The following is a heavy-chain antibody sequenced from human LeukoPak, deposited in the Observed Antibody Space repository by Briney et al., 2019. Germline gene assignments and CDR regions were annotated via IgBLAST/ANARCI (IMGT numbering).Heavy chain of an antibody. D-gene: IGHD5-24*01. CDR3: ARAGAIKEQMATYYFDY. Sequence: SETLSLTCTVSCGSVSSSSYYWGWIRQPPGTGLEWIGNIYYSGSTYYNPSLKSRVTISVDTSKNQFSLKLSSVTAADTAVYYCARAGAIKEQMATYYFDYWGQGTLVTVSS. CDR1: CGSVSSSSYY. J-gene: IGHJ4*02. CDR2: IYYSGST. V-gene: IGHV4-39*07.